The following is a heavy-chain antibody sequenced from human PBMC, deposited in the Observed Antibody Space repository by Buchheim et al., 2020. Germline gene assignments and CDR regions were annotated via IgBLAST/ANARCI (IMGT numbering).Heavy chain of an antibody. Sequence: EVQLVESGGGLVQPGGSLTLSCVASGFTFSGSDIHWVRQASGKRLEWVGLIRGEANSYATIYGASMKGRITISRDNSKKKAYLQMNSLKSEDTAVYYCMETGTSSDSWGQGTL. CDR2: IRGEANSYAT. D-gene: IGHD1-7*01. CDR1: GFTFSGSD. V-gene: IGHV3-73*02. CDR3: METGTSSDS. J-gene: IGHJ4*02.